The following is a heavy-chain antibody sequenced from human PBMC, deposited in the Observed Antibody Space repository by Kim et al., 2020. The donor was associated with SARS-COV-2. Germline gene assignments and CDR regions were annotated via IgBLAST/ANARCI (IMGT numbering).Heavy chain of an antibody. V-gene: IGHV1-18*01. D-gene: IGHD2-21*02. CDR2: ISAYNGNT. Sequence: ASVKVSCEASGYTFTSYGISWVRQAPGQGLEWMGWISAYNGNTNYAQKLQGRVTMTTDTSTSTAYMELRSLRSDDTAVYYCARDPLAYCGGDCQVTYYYYGMDVWGQGTTVTVSS. CDR3: ARDPLAYCGGDCQVTYYYYGMDV. J-gene: IGHJ6*02. CDR1: GYTFTSYG.